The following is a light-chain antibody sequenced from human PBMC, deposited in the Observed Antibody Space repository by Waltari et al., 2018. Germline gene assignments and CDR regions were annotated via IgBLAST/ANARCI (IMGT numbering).Light chain of an antibody. CDR3: SSFAGSPVV. J-gene: IGLJ2*01. V-gene: IGLV2-8*01. CDR1: SSDVGGYNS. CDR2: DVS. Sequence: QSALTQPPSASGSPGQSVTTSCPGTSSDVGGYNSVSWYQQHPGKAPKLMIYDVSKRPSGGPDRFSGSKAGNTASLTVSGLQAEDEADYYCSSFAGSPVVFGGGTKLTIL.